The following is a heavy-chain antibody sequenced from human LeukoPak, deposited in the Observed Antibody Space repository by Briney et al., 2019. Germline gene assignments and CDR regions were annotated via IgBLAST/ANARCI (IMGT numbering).Heavy chain of an antibody. CDR1: GFTFSSYA. CDR2: ISYDGSNK. V-gene: IGHV3-30-3*01. D-gene: IGHD2-15*01. Sequence: GRSLRLSCAASGFTFSSYAMHWVRQAPGKGLEWVAVISYDGSNKYYADSVKGRFTISRDNSKNTLYLQMNSLRAEDTAVYHCTVLLGYCSGGSCYSLDYWGQGTLVTVSS. CDR3: TVLLGYCSGGSCYSLDY. J-gene: IGHJ4*02.